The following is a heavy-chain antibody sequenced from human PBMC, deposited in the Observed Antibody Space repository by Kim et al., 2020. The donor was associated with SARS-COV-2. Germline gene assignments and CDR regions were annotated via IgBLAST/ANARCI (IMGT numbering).Heavy chain of an antibody. CDR3: AKTLSGSYYSHFDY. D-gene: IGHD3-10*01. CDR2: MSLDGSNK. Sequence: GGSLRLSCAASGFTFSTYGMHWVRQAPGKGLEWVAVMSLDGSNKYYADSVKGRFTFSRDNSKNTPYLQMNRLRAEDTAVYDCAKTLSGSYYSHFDYWGQGTLVTVSS. J-gene: IGHJ4*02. V-gene: IGHV3-30*18. CDR1: GFTFSTYG.